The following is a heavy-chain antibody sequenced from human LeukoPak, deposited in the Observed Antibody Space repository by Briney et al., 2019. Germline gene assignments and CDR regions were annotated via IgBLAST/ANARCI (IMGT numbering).Heavy chain of an antibody. Sequence: GGSLRLSCAVSGITLSNYGMSWVRQAPGKGLEWVAGISGSGGTTNYADSVKGRFIISRDSSRNTLYLQINSLRPEDTALYYCAQGYSSGYYPYWGQGTLVTVSS. V-gene: IGHV3-23*01. D-gene: IGHD2-15*01. J-gene: IGHJ4*02. CDR2: ISGSGGTT. CDR1: GITLSNYG. CDR3: AQGYSSGYYPY.